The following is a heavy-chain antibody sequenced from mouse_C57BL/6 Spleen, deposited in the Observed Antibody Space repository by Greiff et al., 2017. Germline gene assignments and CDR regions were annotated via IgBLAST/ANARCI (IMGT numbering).Heavy chain of an antibody. D-gene: IGHD1-1*01. Sequence: VQLKESGPGLVKPSQSLSLTCSVTGYSITSGYYWIWIRQFPGNKLEWMGYISYDGNYNSHPSLQNRISLSLATSKNHFFLKWNSVTSEDTATYDSARDGDYYGSSYGDYWGQGTSVTVSS. CDR2: ISYDGNY. V-gene: IGHV3-6*01. CDR3: ARDGDYYGSSYGDY. CDR1: GYSITSGYY. J-gene: IGHJ4*01.